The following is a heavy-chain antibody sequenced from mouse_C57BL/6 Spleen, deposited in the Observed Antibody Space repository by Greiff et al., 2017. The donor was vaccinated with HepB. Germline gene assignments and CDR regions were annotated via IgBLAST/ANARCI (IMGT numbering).Heavy chain of an antibody. CDR2: IDPSDSYT. CDR1: GYTFTSYW. V-gene: IGHV1-50*01. J-gene: IGHJ2*01. CDR3: ARSTVVAFDY. D-gene: IGHD1-1*01. Sequence: VQLQQSGAELVKPGASVKLSCKASGYTFTSYWMQWVKQRPGQGLEWIGEIDPSDSYTNYNQKFKGKATLTVDTSSSTAYMQLSSLPSEDSAVYYCARSTVVAFDYRGQGTTLTVSS.